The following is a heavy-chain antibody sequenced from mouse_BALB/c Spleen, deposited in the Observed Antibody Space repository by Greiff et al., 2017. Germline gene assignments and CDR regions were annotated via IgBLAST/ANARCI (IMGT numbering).Heavy chain of an antibody. CDR1: GFTFSSYT. J-gene: IGHJ3*01. CDR2: ISSGGSYT. V-gene: IGHV5-6-4*01. Sequence: EVHLVESGGGLVKPGGSLKLSCAASGFTFSSYTMSWVRQTPEKRLEWVATISSGGSYTYYPDSVKGRFTISRDNAKNTLYLQMSSLKSEDTAMYYCTRDGNYGLFAYWGQGTLVTVSA. D-gene: IGHD2-1*01. CDR3: TRDGNYGLFAY.